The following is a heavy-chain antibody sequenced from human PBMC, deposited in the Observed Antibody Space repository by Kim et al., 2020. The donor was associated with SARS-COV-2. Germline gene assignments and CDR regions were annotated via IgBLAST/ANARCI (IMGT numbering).Heavy chain of an antibody. J-gene: IGHJ5*01. CDR3: ARGPMGSYGTCSS. D-gene: IGHD3-10*01. CDR1: GGSMSSYY. CDR2: IYSSGGP. Sequence: SETLSLTCTVSGGSMSSYYWSWVRQPPGKALEWIGYIYSSGGPYYNPSLKTRVTISIDRSKNQFSLNLHSVTAADAAIYSCARGPMGSYGTCSSWG. V-gene: IGHV4-59*01.